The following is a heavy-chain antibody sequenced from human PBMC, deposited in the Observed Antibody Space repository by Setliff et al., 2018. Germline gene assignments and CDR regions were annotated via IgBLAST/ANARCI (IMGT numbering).Heavy chain of an antibody. D-gene: IGHD3-10*01. CDR1: GFTFSSYE. CDR2: ISSSGSTI. V-gene: IGHV3-48*03. Sequence: GGSLRLSCAASGFTFSSYEMNWVRQAPGKGLEWVSYISSSGSTIYYADSVKGRFTISRDNAKNSLYLQMNSLRAEDTAVYYCARDSVTMVRGVIRSYYYYYMDVWGKGTTVTVSS. CDR3: ARDSVTMVRGVIRSYYYYYMDV. J-gene: IGHJ6*03.